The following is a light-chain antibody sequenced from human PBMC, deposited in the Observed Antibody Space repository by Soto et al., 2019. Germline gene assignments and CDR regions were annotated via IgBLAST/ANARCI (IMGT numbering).Light chain of an antibody. V-gene: IGKV1-39*01. CDR2: AAS. Sequence: DIQMTQSPSSLSASVADRVTITCRASQSISSYLNWYQQKPGKAPKLLIYAASSLQSGVPSRFSGSGSGTDFTLTISSLLPEDFATYYCQQSYSTPITFGQGTRLEI. CDR1: QSISSY. CDR3: QQSYSTPIT. J-gene: IGKJ5*01.